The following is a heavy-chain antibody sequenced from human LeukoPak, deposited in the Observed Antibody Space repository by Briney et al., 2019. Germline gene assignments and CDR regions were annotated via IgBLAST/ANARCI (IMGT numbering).Heavy chain of an antibody. CDR1: GGSFSGYY. Sequence: PSETLSLTCAVYGGSFSGYYWSWIRQPPGKGLEWIGYIYYSGSTNYNPSLKSRVTISVDTSKNQFSLKLSSVTAADTAVYYCARDHGSGWTWAYDYWGQGTLVTVSS. J-gene: IGHJ4*02. CDR2: IYYSGST. V-gene: IGHV4-59*01. D-gene: IGHD6-19*01. CDR3: ARDHGSGWTWAYDY.